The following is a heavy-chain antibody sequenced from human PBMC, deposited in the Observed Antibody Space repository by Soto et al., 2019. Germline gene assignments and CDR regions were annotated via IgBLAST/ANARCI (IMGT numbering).Heavy chain of an antibody. D-gene: IGHD2-2*02. CDR1: GFSFSDYE. CDR3: ARFCSSTSCYRQFDY. CDR2: ISTTAGTI. V-gene: IGHV3-48*03. Sequence: PRLSCAASGFSFSDYEMNWVRQAPGKGLEWVSYISTTAGTIYYADSVRGRFTISRDNTKNSLYLQMNSLRAEDTAVYYCARFCSSTSCYRQFDYWGQGTLVTVSS. J-gene: IGHJ4*02.